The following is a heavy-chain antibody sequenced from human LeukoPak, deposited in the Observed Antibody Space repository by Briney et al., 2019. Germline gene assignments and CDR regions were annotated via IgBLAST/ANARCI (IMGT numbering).Heavy chain of an antibody. V-gene: IGHV4-30-2*01. CDR3: AREHSDPRNWYFDL. Sequence: SETLSLTCAVSGGSISSGGYSWSWIRQPPGKGLEWIGYIYHSGSTYYNPSLESRVTISVDRPKNQFSLKLSSVTAADTAVYYCAREHSDPRNWYFDLWGRGTLVTVSS. CDR2: IYHSGST. D-gene: IGHD3-10*01. CDR1: GGSISSGGYS. J-gene: IGHJ2*01.